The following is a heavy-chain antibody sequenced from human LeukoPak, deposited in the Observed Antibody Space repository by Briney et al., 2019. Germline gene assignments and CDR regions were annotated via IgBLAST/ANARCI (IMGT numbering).Heavy chain of an antibody. CDR3: ARGATYYYDSSGYYFDY. D-gene: IGHD3-22*01. J-gene: IGHJ4*02. CDR1: GYTFTSYG. CDR2: ISAYNGNT. V-gene: IGHV1-18*01. Sequence: ASVKVSCKASGYTFTSYGISWVRQAPGQGLEWMGWISAYNGNTNYAQKLQGRVTMTTDTSTSTACMELRSLRSDDTAVYYCARGATYYYDSSGYYFDYWGQGTLVTVSS.